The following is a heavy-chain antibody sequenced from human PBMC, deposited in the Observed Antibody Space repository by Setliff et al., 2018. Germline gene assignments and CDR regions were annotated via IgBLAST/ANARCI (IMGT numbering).Heavy chain of an antibody. J-gene: IGHJ6*03. V-gene: IGHV4-61*09. D-gene: IGHD1-26*01. Sequence: SETLSLTCSVSGGSISSGSDYWTWIRQPAGKGLEWIGHIYTSGTTSYNPSLKSRVTISLDTSKNHFSLNLSSVTATDTAVYYCATRKSSGRLYYMDVWGKGTTVTVSS. CDR1: GGSISSGSDY. CDR2: IYTSGTT. CDR3: ATRKSSGRLYYMDV.